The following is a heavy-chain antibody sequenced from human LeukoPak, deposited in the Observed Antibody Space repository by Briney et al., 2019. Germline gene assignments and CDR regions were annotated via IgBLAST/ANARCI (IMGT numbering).Heavy chain of an antibody. CDR3: AKEQDNLLLLSHFDA. Sequence: PGGSLRVSCAGSGFTFNNYALNWVRQAPGKGLQWVAAVSGDGQRTFYADSVKGRFTIFRDNSMNTLSLQMNSLGADDTALYFCAKEQDNLLLLSHFDAWGQGILVTVSA. J-gene: IGHJ4*02. D-gene: IGHD1-14*01. V-gene: IGHV3-23*01. CDR2: VSGDGQRT. CDR1: GFTFNNYA.